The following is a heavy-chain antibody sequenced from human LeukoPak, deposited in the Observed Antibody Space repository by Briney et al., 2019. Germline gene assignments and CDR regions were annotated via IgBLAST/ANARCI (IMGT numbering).Heavy chain of an antibody. CDR1: GFTFDDYA. J-gene: IGHJ6*02. CDR3: AKDHLPNGMDV. Sequence: GGSLRLSCAASGFTFDDYAVHWVRQAPGKGLEWVSGISWNSGSIGYADSVKGRFTISRDNAKNSLYLQMNSLRAEDTALYYCAKDHLPNGMDVWGQGTPVTVSS. CDR2: ISWNSGSI. V-gene: IGHV3-9*01.